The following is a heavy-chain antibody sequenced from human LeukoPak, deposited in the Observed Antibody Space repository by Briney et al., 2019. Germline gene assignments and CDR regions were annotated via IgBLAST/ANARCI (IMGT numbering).Heavy chain of an antibody. Sequence: ASVKVSCKSSGYTFTGYYMHWVRHAPGQGLEWMGWINPNSGGTNYAQKFQGRVTMTRDTSISTAYMELSRLRSDDTAVYYCAREAAAGGGDYWGQGTLVTVSS. CDR3: AREAAAGGGDY. V-gene: IGHV1-2*02. CDR2: INPNSGGT. J-gene: IGHJ4*02. D-gene: IGHD6-13*01. CDR1: GYTFTGYY.